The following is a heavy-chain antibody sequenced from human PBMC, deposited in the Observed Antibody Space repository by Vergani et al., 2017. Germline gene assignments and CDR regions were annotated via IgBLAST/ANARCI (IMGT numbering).Heavy chain of an antibody. CDR2: ISYDGSNK. CDR3: ARDGNAFDI. V-gene: IGHV3-30*01. Sequence: QVQLVESGGGVVQPGRSLRLSSAASGFTFSSYAMHWVRQAPGKGLEWVAVISYDGSNKYYADSVKGRFTISRDNSKNTLYLQMNSLRAEDTAVYYCARDGNAFDIWGQGTMVTVSS. CDR1: GFTFSSYA. J-gene: IGHJ3*02.